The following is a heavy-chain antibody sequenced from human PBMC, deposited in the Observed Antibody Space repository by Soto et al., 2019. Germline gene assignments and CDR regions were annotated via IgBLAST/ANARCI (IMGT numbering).Heavy chain of an antibody. CDR1: VDSISSGGYY. CDR2: IYDNGGA. Sequence: QVQLQESGPGLVKPSQTLSLTCTVSVDSISSGGYYWSWIRPHPGKGLEWIGYIYDNGGAYYSPSLKGRVVISVDRSEHQFSLRLSSVTAADTAVYYCARVKGGTTRRAFDSWGQGTLVTVSS. J-gene: IGHJ4*02. V-gene: IGHV4-31*03. D-gene: IGHD1-7*01. CDR3: ARVKGGTTRRAFDS.